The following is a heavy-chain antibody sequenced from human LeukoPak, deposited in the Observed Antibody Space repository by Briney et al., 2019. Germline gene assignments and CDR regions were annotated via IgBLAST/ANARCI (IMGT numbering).Heavy chain of an antibody. Sequence: NSSETLSLTCTVSGGSISSSSYYWGWIRQPPGKGLEWIGSIYYSGSTYYNPSLKSRVTISVDTSKNQFSLKLSSVTAADTAVYYCARRVQRRSIVVVVAATPFFDYWGQGTLVTVSS. CDR3: ARRVQRRSIVVVVAATPFFDY. J-gene: IGHJ4*02. CDR1: GGSISSSSYY. D-gene: IGHD2-15*01. V-gene: IGHV4-39*01. CDR2: IYYSGST.